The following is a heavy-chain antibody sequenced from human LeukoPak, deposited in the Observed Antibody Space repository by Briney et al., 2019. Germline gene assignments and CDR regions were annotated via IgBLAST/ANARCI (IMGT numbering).Heavy chain of an antibody. CDR1: GYTFTGYY. CDR3: ARVPSDYGDYARWFDP. V-gene: IGHV1-2*02. J-gene: IGHJ5*02. Sequence: ASVKVSCKASGYTFTGYYMHWVRQAPGQGLEWVGWINPNSGGTNYAQKFQGRVTMTRDTSISTAYMELSRLRSDDTAVYYCARVPSDYGDYARWFDPWGQGTLVTVSS. CDR2: INPNSGGT. D-gene: IGHD4-17*01.